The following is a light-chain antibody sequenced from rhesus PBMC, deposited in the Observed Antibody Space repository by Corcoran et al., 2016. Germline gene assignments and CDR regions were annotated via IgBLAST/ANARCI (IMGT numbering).Light chain of an antibody. J-gene: IGKJ4*01. CDR2: AAS. CDR3: QHHNSNPRT. V-gene: IGKV1-33*02. CDR1: QGISNW. Sequence: DIQMTQSPSSLSASVGDRVTITCQASQGISNWLAWYQQKPGKAPKLLIYAASRLQSGGPSRFSGGGSGTEFSLSSSSMQPEDVATYYCQHHNSNPRTVGGGTKVEIK.